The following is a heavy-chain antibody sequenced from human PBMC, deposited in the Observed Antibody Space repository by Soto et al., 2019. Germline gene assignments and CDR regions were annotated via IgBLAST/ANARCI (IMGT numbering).Heavy chain of an antibody. J-gene: IGHJ4*02. CDR1: GGSISSYY. CDR2: IYYSGST. CDR3: ARRWGSYFDY. Sequence: QVQLQESGPGLVKPSETLSLTCTVSGGSISSYYWSWIRQPPGKGLEWIGYIYYSGSTNYNPSLKSRVTISVDKSKNQFSLKLSSVTAADTDVYYCARRWGSYFDYWGQGTLVTVSS. D-gene: IGHD7-27*01. V-gene: IGHV4-59*08.